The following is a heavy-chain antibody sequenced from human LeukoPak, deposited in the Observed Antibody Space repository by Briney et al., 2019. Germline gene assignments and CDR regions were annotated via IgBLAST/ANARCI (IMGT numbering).Heavy chain of an antibody. D-gene: IGHD1-1*01. CDR1: GFTFNNYA. CDR3: LKDGGTEEGPFDY. CDR2: VSGSGGST. Sequence: GGSLRLSCTASGFTFNNYAMSWVRQAPGKGLEWVSTVSGSGGSTYYADSVKGQFTISRDNSKNTVYLQMNGLRGEDTAVYYCLKDGGTEEGPFDYWGQGTLVTVSS. J-gene: IGHJ4*02. V-gene: IGHV3-23*01.